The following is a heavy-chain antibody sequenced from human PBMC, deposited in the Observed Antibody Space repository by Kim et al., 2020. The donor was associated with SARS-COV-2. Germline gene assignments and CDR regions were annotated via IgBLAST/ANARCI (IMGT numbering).Heavy chain of an antibody. CDR3: ATLGWGWGG. V-gene: IGHV4-4*02. Sequence: GITNYNPSLKSRVTISVDKSKNQFSLKLSSVTAADTAVYYCATLGWGWGGWGQGTLVTVSS. J-gene: IGHJ4*02. D-gene: IGHD7-27*01. CDR2: GIT.